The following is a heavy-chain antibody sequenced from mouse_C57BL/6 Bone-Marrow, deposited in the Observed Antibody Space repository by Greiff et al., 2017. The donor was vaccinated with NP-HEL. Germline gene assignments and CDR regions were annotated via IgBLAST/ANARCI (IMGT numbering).Heavy chain of an antibody. CDR2: ISSGGDYI. J-gene: IGHJ4*01. V-gene: IGHV5-9-1*02. CDR1: GFTFSSYA. Sequence: DVKLVESGEGLVKPGGSLKLSCAASGFTFSSYAMSWVRQTPEKRLEWVAYISSGGDYIYYADTVKGRFTISRDNASNTLYLQMSSLKSEDTAMYYCTRRGLTTVVAGYYAMDYWGQGTSVTVSS. CDR3: TRRGLTTVVAGYYAMDY. D-gene: IGHD1-1*01.